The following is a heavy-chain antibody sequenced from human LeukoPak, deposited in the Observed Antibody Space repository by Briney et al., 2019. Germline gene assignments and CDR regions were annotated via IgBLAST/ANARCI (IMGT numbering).Heavy chain of an antibody. Sequence: GASVKVSCKASGYTFTTYDINWVRQATGQGLEWMGWMNPNSGNTGYAQKFQGRVTMTRNTSISTAYMELSSLRSEDTAVYYCARERAIAARPWGLGYWGQGTLVTVSS. CDR3: ARERAIAARPWGLGY. CDR2: MNPNSGNT. CDR1: GYTFTTYD. J-gene: IGHJ4*02. V-gene: IGHV1-8*01. D-gene: IGHD6-6*01.